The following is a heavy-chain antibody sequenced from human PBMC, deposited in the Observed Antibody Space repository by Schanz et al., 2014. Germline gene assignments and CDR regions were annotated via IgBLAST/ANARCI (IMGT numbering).Heavy chain of an antibody. J-gene: IGHJ6*02. CDR1: GFTFGDYA. CDR3: TRGGTMVRGVKCARDV. CDR2: IRSKAYGGTT. D-gene: IGHD3-10*01. Sequence: EVQLVESGGGLVQPGRSLRLSCMASGFTFGDYAMSWVRQAPGKGLEWVGFIRSKAYGGTTEYAASVKGRFTVSRDDSRSIAYLQMNSLKNEDTGVYSCTRGGTMVRGVKCARDVWGQGTTVTVSS. V-gene: IGHV3-49*04.